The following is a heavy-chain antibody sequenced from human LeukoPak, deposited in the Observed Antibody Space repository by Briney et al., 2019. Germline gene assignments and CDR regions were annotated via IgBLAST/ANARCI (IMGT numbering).Heavy chain of an antibody. J-gene: IGHJ5*02. D-gene: IGHD2-2*01. CDR1: GGSFSGYY. V-gene: IGHV4-59*01. CDR3: ARQVGYCSSTSCYFMWFDP. Sequence: PSETLSLTCAVYGGSFSGYYWSWIRQPPGKGLEWIGYIYYSGSTNYNPSLKSRVTISVDTSKNQFSLKLSSVTAADTAVYYCARQVGYCSSTSCYFMWFDPWGQGTLVTVSS. CDR2: IYYSGST.